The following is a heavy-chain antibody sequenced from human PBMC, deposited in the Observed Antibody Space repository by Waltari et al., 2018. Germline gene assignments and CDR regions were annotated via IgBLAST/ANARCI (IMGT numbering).Heavy chain of an antibody. Sequence: QVQLQQWGAGLLKPSETLSLTCAVYGGSFSGYYWSWIRQPPGKGLEWIGEIKHRGRTNYNPSLKSRVTISVDTAKNQFSLKLSSVTAADTAVYYCARGRVLRYFDRPIFPDAFDIWGQGTMVTVSS. CDR1: GGSFSGYY. CDR2: IKHRGRT. D-gene: IGHD3-9*01. CDR3: ARGRVLRYFDRPIFPDAFDI. V-gene: IGHV4-34*01. J-gene: IGHJ3*02.